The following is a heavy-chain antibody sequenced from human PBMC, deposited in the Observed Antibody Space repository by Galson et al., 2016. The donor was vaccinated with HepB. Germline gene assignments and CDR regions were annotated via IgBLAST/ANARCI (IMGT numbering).Heavy chain of an antibody. J-gene: IGHJ3*02. V-gene: IGHV3-21*06. D-gene: IGHD1-7*01. CDR1: GFTFSNYN. CDR3: ARGNWNYADAFDI. CDR2: ISSRSTYI. Sequence: SLRLSCAASGFTFSNYNMNWVRQAPGKGLEWVSSISSRSTYIHYGDSVRGRFTSSRDNAKNSLYLQMNSLTPEDTAIYYCARGNWNYADAFDIWGQGTMVTVSS.